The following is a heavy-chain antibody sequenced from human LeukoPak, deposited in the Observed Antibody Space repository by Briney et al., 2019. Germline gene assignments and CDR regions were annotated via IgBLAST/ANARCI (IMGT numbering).Heavy chain of an antibody. V-gene: IGHV4-34*01. CDR3: ARKPFYYGSGRGMDV. D-gene: IGHD3-10*01. CDR1: GGSFSGYY. J-gene: IGHJ6*04. CDR2: INHSGST. Sequence: KASETLSLTCAVYGGSFSGYYWSWIRQPPGKGLEWIGEINHSGSTNYNPSLKSRVTILVDTSKNQFSLKLSSVTAADTAVYYCARKPFYYGSGRGMDVWGKGTTVTVSS.